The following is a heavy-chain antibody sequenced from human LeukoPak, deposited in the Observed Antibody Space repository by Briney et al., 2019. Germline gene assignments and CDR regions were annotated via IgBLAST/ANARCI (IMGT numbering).Heavy chain of an antibody. CDR1: GGSFSGYY. CDR3: ATYGPHRAVAGGRGYYFDY. Sequence: SETLSLTCAVYGGSFSGYYWSWIRQPPGKGLEWIGEINHSGSTNYNPSLKSRVTISVDTSKNQFSLKLSSVTAADTAVYYCATYGPHRAVAGGRGYYFDYWGQGTLVTVSS. V-gene: IGHV4-34*01. CDR2: INHSGST. D-gene: IGHD6-19*01. J-gene: IGHJ4*02.